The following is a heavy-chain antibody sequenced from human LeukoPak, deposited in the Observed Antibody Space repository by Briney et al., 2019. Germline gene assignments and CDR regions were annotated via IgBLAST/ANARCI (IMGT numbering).Heavy chain of an antibody. CDR1: GFTFSSYA. CDR3: ARAYLHDYGDYQWFDP. CDR2: ISYDGSNK. D-gene: IGHD4-17*01. J-gene: IGHJ5*02. V-gene: IGHV3-30*04. Sequence: GGSLRLSCAASGFTFSSYAMHWVRQAPGKGLEWVAVISYDGSNKYYADSVKGRFTISRDNSKNTLYLQMNSLRAEDTAVYYCARAYLHDYGDYQWFDPWGQGTLVTVSS.